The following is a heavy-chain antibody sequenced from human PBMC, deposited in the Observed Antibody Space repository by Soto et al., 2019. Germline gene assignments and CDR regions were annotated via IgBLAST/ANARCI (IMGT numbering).Heavy chain of an antibody. CDR2: IHYSGGT. J-gene: IGHJ6*03. Sequence: QVQLQESGPGLVKPSQTLSLTCTVSGGSISRGGYYWSWIRQHPGKGLEWIGYIHYSGGTYYNPSLKSRVTISVDTSENQFSLRLSSVTAADTAVYYCARKDSGYADYMDVWGKGTTVTVSS. D-gene: IGHD5-12*01. V-gene: IGHV4-31*03. CDR3: ARKDSGYADYMDV. CDR1: GGSISRGGYY.